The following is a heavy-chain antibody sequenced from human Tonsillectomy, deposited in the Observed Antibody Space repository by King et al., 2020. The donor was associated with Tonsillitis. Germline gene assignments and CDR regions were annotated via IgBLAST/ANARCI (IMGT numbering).Heavy chain of an antibody. CDR2: IHTSGNT. Sequence: VQLVESGGGLVQPGGSLRLSCAASGFTVSSNYMSWVRQAPGKGLEWVSVIHTSGNTFYTDSVKGRFTISRDNSKNTLYLKMNSLRAEDTAVYYCARDRARGYGNLDYWGQGTLVTVSS. CDR1: GFTVSSNY. CDR3: ARDRARGYGNLDY. D-gene: IGHD3-10*01. V-gene: IGHV3-66*01. J-gene: IGHJ4*02.